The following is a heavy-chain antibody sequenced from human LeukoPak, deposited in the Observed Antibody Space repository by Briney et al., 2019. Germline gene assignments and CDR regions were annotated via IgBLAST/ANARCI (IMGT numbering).Heavy chain of an antibody. D-gene: IGHD3-16*01. CDR3: ARRAVTSYLYYYYYYMDV. CDR2: IYSGGST. CDR1: GFTVSSNY. V-gene: IGHV3-53*01. J-gene: IGHJ6*03. Sequence: GGSLRLSCAASGFTVSSNYMSWVRQAPGKGLEWVSVIYSGGSTYYADSVKGRFTISRDNSKNTLYLQMNSLRAEDTAVYYCARRAVTSYLYYYYYYMDVWGKGTTVTISS.